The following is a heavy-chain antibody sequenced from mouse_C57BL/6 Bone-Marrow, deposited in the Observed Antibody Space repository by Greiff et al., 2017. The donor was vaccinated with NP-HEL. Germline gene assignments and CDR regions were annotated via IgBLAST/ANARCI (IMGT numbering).Heavy chain of an antibody. D-gene: IGHD1-1*01. CDR2: ISNGGGST. V-gene: IGHV5-12*01. Sequence: EVMLVESGGGLVQPGGSLKLSCAASGFTFSDYYMYWVRQTPEKRLEWVAYISNGGGSTYYPDTVKGRFTISRDNAKNTLYLQRSRLKSEDTAMYYCARPYCGSEYFDVWGTGTTVTVSS. J-gene: IGHJ1*03. CDR3: ARPYCGSEYFDV. CDR1: GFTFSDYY.